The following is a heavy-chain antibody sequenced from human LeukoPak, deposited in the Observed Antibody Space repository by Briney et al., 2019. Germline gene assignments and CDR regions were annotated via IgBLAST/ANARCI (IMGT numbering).Heavy chain of an antibody. D-gene: IGHD3-3*01. CDR2: ISYDGSNK. CDR1: GFTFSNYG. CDR3: AKEGYDFWSGYYIPYNWLDP. Sequence: PGGSLRLSCAASGFTFSNYGIHWVRQAPGKGLEWVAVISYDGSNKYYADSVKGRFTISRDNSKNTLYLQMNSLRVEDTAVYYCAKEGYDFWSGYYIPYNWLDPWGQGTLVTVSS. V-gene: IGHV3-30*18. J-gene: IGHJ5*02.